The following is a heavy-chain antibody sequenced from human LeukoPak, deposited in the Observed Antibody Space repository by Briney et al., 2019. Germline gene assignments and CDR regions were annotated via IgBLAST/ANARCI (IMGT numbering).Heavy chain of an antibody. V-gene: IGHV3-7*01. Sequence: PGGSLRLSCAASGFTFSSYWMSWVRQAPGKGLEWVANIKQDGSEKYYVDSVKVRFTISRDNAKNSLYLQMNSLRAEDTAVYYCARDPYCSGGSCYGTWFDPWGQGTLVTVSS. J-gene: IGHJ5*02. CDR3: ARDPYCSGGSCYGTWFDP. CDR1: GFTFSSYW. D-gene: IGHD2-15*01. CDR2: IKQDGSEK.